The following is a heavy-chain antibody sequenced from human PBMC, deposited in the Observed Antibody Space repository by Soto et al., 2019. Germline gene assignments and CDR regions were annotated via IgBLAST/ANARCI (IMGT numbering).Heavy chain of an antibody. CDR1: GYSFTSYW. CDR3: ASTHCSSTSCPYGMDV. Sequence: GESLKISCKGSGYSFTSYWIGWVRQMPGKGLEWMGIIYPGDSDTRYSPSFQGQVTISADKSISTAYLQWSSLKASDTAMYYCASTHCSSTSCPYGMDVWGQGTTVTVSS. V-gene: IGHV5-51*01. CDR2: IYPGDSDT. D-gene: IGHD2-2*01. J-gene: IGHJ6*02.